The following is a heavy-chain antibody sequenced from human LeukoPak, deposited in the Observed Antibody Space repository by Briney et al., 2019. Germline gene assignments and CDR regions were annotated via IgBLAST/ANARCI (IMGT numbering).Heavy chain of an antibody. Sequence: ASVKVSCKASGYTFTSYGISWVRQAPGQGLEWMGWISAYNGNTNYAQKLQGRVTMTTDTSTSTAYMELRSLRSDDTAVYYCARDGPPRSSGYFKEGYYFDYWGQGTLVTVSS. CDR3: ARDGPPRSSGYFKEGYYFDY. CDR2: ISAYNGNT. D-gene: IGHD3-22*01. V-gene: IGHV1-18*01. CDR1: GYTFTSYG. J-gene: IGHJ4*02.